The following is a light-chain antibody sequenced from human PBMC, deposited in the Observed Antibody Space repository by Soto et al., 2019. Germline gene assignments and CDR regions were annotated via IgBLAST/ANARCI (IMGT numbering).Light chain of an antibody. Sequence: DIQMTQSPSSLSASVGDRVTITCQASQDIRKYLNWYQQKPGKAPKILIYEASNLETGVPSRFSGSGSGTDFTFTISSPQPEDIATYYCQQYDNLPFTFGPGTKVDIK. V-gene: IGKV1-33*01. CDR2: EAS. CDR1: QDIRKY. CDR3: QQYDNLPFT. J-gene: IGKJ3*01.